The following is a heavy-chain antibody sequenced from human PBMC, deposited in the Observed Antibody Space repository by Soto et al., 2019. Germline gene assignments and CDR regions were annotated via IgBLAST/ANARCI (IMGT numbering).Heavy chain of an antibody. CDR3: AREVEGDSGYESNWFDP. Sequence: QVQLVQSGAEVKKPGSSVKVSCKASGGTFSSYAISWVRQAPGQGLEWMGGIIPIFGTANYAQKFQGRVTITEDESTSTAYMELSSLRSEDTAVYYCAREVEGDSGYESNWFDPWGQGTLVTVSS. CDR1: GGTFSSYA. D-gene: IGHD5-12*01. V-gene: IGHV1-69*01. CDR2: IIPIFGTA. J-gene: IGHJ5*02.